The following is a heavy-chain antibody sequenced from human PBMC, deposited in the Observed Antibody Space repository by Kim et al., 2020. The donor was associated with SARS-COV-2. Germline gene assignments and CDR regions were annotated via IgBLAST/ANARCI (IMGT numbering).Heavy chain of an antibody. J-gene: IGHJ5*01. CDR2: TYYRSKWYN. CDR3: ARSSGWFDY. D-gene: IGHD6-19*01. V-gene: IGHV6-1*01. CDR1: GDSVSSSNAA. Sequence: SQTLSLTCAISGDSVSSSNAAWNWIRQSPSRGLEWLGRTYYRSKWYNGYAVSVKSRISINPDTSRNQFSLQLNSATPEDTAVYYCARSSGWFDYWGQGMLVTVSS.